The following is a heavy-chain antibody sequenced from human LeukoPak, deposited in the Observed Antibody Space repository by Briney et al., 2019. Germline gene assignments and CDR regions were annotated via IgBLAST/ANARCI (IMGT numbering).Heavy chain of an antibody. CDR2: INPNSGGT. CDR1: GYTFTDFY. Sequence: GASVKVSCMPSGYTFTDFYLHWVRQAPGQGLEWMGWINPNSGGTNYAQKFQGRVTMTRDTSISTAYMELSRLRSDDTAVYYCASVGHSSSWDDYWGQGTLVTVSS. V-gene: IGHV1-2*02. J-gene: IGHJ4*02. CDR3: ASVGHSSSWDDY. D-gene: IGHD6-13*01.